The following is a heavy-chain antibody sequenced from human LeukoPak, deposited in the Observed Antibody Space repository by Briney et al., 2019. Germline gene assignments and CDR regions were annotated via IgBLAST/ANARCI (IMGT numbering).Heavy chain of an antibody. D-gene: IGHD3-16*01. V-gene: IGHV1-69*05. CDR3: ASTWGELWDLWSEGYFQH. CDR1: GGTFSSYA. J-gene: IGHJ1*01. CDR2: IIPIFGTA. Sequence: SVKVSCKASGGTFSSYAISWVRQAPGQGLEWMGRIIPIFGTANYAQKFQGRVTITTDESTSTAYMELSSLRSEDTAVYYCASTWGELWDLWSEGYFQHWGQGTLVTVSS.